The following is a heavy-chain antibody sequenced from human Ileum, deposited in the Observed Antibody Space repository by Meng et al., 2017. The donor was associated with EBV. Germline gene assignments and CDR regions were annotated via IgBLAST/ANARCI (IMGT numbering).Heavy chain of an antibody. J-gene: IGHJ5*02. V-gene: IGHV4-39*01. CDR1: GGPINSSSYY. CDR3: ARPIAAAGWFDP. CDR2: IYYSGRT. D-gene: IGHD6-13*01. Sequence: QLPLQESGPGLVKPSETLSLTGTVSGGPINSSSYYWGWIRQPPGKGLEWIGSIYYSGRTYYNPSLKSRVTISVDTSKNQFSLKLSSVTAADTAVYYCARPIAAAGWFDPWGQGTLVTVSS.